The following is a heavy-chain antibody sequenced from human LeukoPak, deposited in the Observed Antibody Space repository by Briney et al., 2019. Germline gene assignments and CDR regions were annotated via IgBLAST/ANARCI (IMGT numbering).Heavy chain of an antibody. D-gene: IGHD3-10*01. V-gene: IGHV4-4*07. CDR3: ARALSLYYGSGSYYNPHYYYYYMDV. Sequence: SETLSLTCTVSGGSISSYYWSWIRQPAGKGLEWIGRIYTSGSTNYNPSLKSRVTMSVDTSKNQFSLKLSSVTAADTAVYYCARALSLYYGSGSYYNPHYYYYYMDVWGKGTTVTISS. J-gene: IGHJ6*03. CDR2: IYTSGST. CDR1: GGSISSYY.